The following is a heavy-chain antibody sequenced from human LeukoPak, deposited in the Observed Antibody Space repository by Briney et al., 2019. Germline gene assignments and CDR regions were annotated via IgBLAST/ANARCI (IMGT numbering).Heavy chain of an antibody. J-gene: IGHJ4*02. Sequence: SETLSLTCAVYGGSFSGYYWSWIRQPPGKGLEWIGEINHSGSTNYNPSLKSRVTISVDTSKNQFSLKLSSVTAADTAVYYCARFCTDYDFWSGYFNPYFDYWGQGPLVTVSS. V-gene: IGHV4-34*01. CDR1: GGSFSGYY. CDR2: INHSGST. D-gene: IGHD3-3*01. CDR3: ARFCTDYDFWSGYFNPYFDY.